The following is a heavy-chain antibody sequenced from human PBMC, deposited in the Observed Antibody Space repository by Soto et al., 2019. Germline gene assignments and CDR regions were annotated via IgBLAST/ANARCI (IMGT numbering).Heavy chain of an antibody. CDR3: ARASS. CDR1: RFSFSDSW. J-gene: IGHJ4*01. V-gene: IGHV3-7*04. Sequence: PGGSLRLSCEASRFSFSDSWMSWVRQAPGKGPEWVANINQDGSEKYYVDSVKGRFTISRDNAKNSLFLQMNSLRAEDTAVYYCARASSWAHGSLVTVSS. CDR2: INQDGSEK.